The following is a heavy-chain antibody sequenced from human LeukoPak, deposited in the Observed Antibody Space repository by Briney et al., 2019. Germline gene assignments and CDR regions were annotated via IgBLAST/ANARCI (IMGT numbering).Heavy chain of an antibody. V-gene: IGHV3-66*02. CDR2: IYSGGST. CDR3: ARGVVVAAIFDD. CDR1: GFTVNSNY. Sequence: PGGSLRLSCAASGFTVNSNYMSWVRQAPGKGLEWVSVIYSGGSTYYADSVKGRFTISRDNSKNTLYLQMNSLRVEDTAVYYCARGVVVAAIFDDWGQGTLVTVSS. J-gene: IGHJ4*02. D-gene: IGHD2-15*01.